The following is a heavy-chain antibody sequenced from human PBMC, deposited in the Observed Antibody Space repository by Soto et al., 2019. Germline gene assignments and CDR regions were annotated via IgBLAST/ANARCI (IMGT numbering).Heavy chain of an antibody. CDR1: GFTFSSYI. J-gene: IGHJ5*02. D-gene: IGHD2-2*02. CDR3: ASDRYCSSTSCYILPDWFDP. Sequence: GGSLRLSCAASGFTFSSYIKNWVRQAPGKGLEWVSSISSSSSYIYYADSVKGRFTISRDNAKNSLYLQMNSLRAEDTAVYYCASDRYCSSTSCYILPDWFDPWGQGTLVTVSS. CDR2: ISSSSSYI. V-gene: IGHV3-21*01.